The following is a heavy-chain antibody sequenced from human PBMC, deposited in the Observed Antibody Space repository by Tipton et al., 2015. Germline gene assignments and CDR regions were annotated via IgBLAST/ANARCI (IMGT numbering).Heavy chain of an antibody. Sequence: TLSLTCTVSGDSITSSSHYWGWIRQPPGKGLEWIGIIYSGGSTYYNPSLKSRVTISVDTSRNQFSLKLNSLTAADTAVYYCARNHDFWSGYFYYWGQGSLVTVSS. CDR1: GDSITSSSHY. D-gene: IGHD3-3*01. CDR3: ARNHDFWSGYFYY. V-gene: IGHV4-39*01. CDR2: IYSGGST. J-gene: IGHJ4*02.